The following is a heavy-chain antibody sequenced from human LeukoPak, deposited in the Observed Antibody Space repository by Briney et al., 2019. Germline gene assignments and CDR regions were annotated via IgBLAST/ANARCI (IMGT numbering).Heavy chain of an antibody. J-gene: IGHJ3*02. Sequence: GGSLRLSCAASGFTFDDYGMSWVRQAPGKGLEWVSGINWNGGSTGYADSVKGRFTISRDNAKNSLYLQMNSLRAEDTALYYCARPTRRDGYYNDAFDIWGQGTMVTVSS. V-gene: IGHV3-20*04. CDR2: INWNGGST. CDR1: GFTFDDYG. CDR3: ARPTRRDGYYNDAFDI. D-gene: IGHD5-24*01.